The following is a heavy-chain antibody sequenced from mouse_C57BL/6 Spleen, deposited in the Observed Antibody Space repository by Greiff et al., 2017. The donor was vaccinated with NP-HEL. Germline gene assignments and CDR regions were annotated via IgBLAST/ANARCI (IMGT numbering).Heavy chain of an antibody. CDR3: AMNIYYDYDGYAMDY. V-gene: IGHV5-17*01. D-gene: IGHD2-4*01. Sequence: EVQGVESGGGLVKPGGSLKLSCAASGFTFSDYGMHWVRQAPEKGLEWVAYISSGSSTIYYADTVKGRFTISRDNAKNTLFLQMTSLRSEDTAMYYGAMNIYYDYDGYAMDYWGQGTSVTVSS. CDR2: ISSGSSTI. CDR1: GFTFSDYG. J-gene: IGHJ4*01.